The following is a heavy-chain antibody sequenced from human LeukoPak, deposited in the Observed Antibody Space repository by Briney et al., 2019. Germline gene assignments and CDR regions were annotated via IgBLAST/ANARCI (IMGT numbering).Heavy chain of an antibody. CDR1: GDTFSSYA. D-gene: IGHD2-21*02. CDR2: IIPIFGTA. CDR3: ASSNLAYCGGDCYSAFDY. J-gene: IGHJ4*02. Sequence: GSSAKVSCKASGDTFSSYAISWVRQAPGQGLEWMGRIIPIFGTANYAQKFQGRVMITTDESTSTAYMELSSLRSEDTAVYYCASSNLAYCGGDCYSAFDYWGQGTLVTVSS. V-gene: IGHV1-69*05.